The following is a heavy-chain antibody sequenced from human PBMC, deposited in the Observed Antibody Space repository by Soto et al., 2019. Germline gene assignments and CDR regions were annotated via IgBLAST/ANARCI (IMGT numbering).Heavy chain of an antibody. CDR2: ISSSGSTI. V-gene: IGHV3-48*03. J-gene: IGHJ4*02. CDR3: ARDSTSSGFFDY. CDR1: GFTFSSYE. D-gene: IGHD6-6*01. Sequence: EVQLVESGGGLVQPGGSLRLSCAPAGFTFSSYEMNWVRQAPGKVLEWVSYISSSGSTIYSADSVKGRFTISRDNAKNSLYLQMNSMRADDTAVYYCARDSTSSGFFDYWGQGTLVTVSS.